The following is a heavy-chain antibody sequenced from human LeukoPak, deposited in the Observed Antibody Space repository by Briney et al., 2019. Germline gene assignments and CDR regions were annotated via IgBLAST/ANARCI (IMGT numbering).Heavy chain of an antibody. J-gene: IGHJ6*03. V-gene: IGHV4-61*02. D-gene: IGHD3-10*01. CDR3: ARVIKEGFGELLYADYYYYYMDV. CDR1: GGSISSGSYF. CDR2: IYTSGTI. Sequence: PSETLSLTCSVYGGSISSGSYFWTWIRQPAGKGLEWIGRIYTSGTIYYNPSLKSRVTISIDTSKNQFSLKLSSVTAADTAVYYCARVIKEGFGELLYADYYYYYMDVWGKGTTVTISS.